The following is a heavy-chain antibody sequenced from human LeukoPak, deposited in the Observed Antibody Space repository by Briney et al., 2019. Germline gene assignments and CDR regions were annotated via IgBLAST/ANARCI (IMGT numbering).Heavy chain of an antibody. V-gene: IGHV3-23*01. CDR1: GFTFSSYA. Sequence: GGSLRLSCAASGFTFSSYAMSWVRQAPGKGLEWVSAISGSGGSTYYADSVKGRFTISRDNSKNTLYLQMNSLRAEDTAVHYCAKSLDILTGYFDYWGQGTLVTVSS. CDR3: AKSLDILTGYFDY. D-gene: IGHD3-9*01. J-gene: IGHJ4*02. CDR2: ISGSGGST.